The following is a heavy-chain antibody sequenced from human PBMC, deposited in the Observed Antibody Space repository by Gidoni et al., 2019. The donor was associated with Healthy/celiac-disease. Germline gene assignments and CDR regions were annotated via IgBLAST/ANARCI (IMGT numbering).Heavy chain of an antibody. CDR1: GFTFSSYA. D-gene: IGHD6-19*01. V-gene: IGHV3-23*01. CDR2: ISGSGGST. CDR3: AKLPSPEQWLAHYLDY. J-gene: IGHJ4*02. Sequence: EVQLLESGGGLVQPGGSLSPSCAASGFTFSSYAMSWVRQAPGKGLEWVSAISGSGGSTYYADSVKGRFTISRDNSKNTLYLQMNSLRAEDTAVYYCAKLPSPEQWLAHYLDYWGQGTLVTVSS.